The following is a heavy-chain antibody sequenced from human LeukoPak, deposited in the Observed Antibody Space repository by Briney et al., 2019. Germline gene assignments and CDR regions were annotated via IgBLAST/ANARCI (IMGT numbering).Heavy chain of an antibody. Sequence: SETLSLTCTVSGGSISSYYWSWIRQPPGKGLEWIGYIYYSGKTNYNPSLKSRVTMSVDTSKTQFSMKLSSVTAADTAVYYCARGYSSESTYYYYYGMDVWGQGTTVTVSS. J-gene: IGHJ6*02. CDR3: ARGYSSESTYYYYYGMDV. CDR1: GGSISSYY. CDR2: IYYSGKT. D-gene: IGHD6-19*01. V-gene: IGHV4-59*08.